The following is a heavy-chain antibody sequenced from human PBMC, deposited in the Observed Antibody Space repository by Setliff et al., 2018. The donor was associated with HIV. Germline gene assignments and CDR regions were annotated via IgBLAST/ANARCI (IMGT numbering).Heavy chain of an antibody. CDR3: ARRAEDLAINPPSFDYYFDY. CDR1: GYRFTDFY. CDR2: INPKSGAT. J-gene: IGHJ4*02. V-gene: IGHV1-2*02. D-gene: IGHD3-9*01. Sequence: GASVKVSCKTFGYRFTDFYVNWVRQAPGQGLEWMGWINPKSGATKNAQKFQGRVTMTRDTSISTVYMELSSLRSDDTALHFCARRAEDLAINPPSFDYYFDYWGQGTPVTVSS.